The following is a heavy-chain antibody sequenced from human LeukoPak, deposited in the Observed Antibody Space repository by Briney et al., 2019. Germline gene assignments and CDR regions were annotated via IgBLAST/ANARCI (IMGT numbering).Heavy chain of an antibody. Sequence: ASVKVSCKASGYTFTSYGVSWERQAPGQGLEWMGWISAYNGNTNYAQKLQGRVTMTTDTSTSTAYMELRSLRSDDTAVYYCARVDVIAVAGSTDFDYWGQGTLVTVSS. CDR2: ISAYNGNT. CDR3: ARVDVIAVAGSTDFDY. J-gene: IGHJ4*02. D-gene: IGHD6-19*01. V-gene: IGHV1-18*01. CDR1: GYTFTSYG.